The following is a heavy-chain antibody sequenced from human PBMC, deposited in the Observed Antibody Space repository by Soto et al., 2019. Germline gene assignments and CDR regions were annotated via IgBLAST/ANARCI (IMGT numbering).Heavy chain of an antibody. CDR2: ISAYNGNT. J-gene: IGHJ6*02. CDR1: GYTFTSYG. V-gene: IGHV1-18*04. D-gene: IGHD3-9*01. CDR3: ARLYHYDILTGYMHYYGMDV. Sequence: ASVKVSCKASGYTFTSYGISWVRQAPGQGLEWMGWISAYNGNTNYAQKLQGRVTMTTDTSTSTAYMELRSLRSDNTAVYYCARLYHYDILTGYMHYYGMDVWGQGTTVTISS.